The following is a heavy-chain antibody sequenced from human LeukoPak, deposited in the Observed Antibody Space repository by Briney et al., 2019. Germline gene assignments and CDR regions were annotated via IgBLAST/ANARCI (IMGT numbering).Heavy chain of an antibody. CDR3: AKDASYSSSWYDY. V-gene: IGHV3-9*01. CDR1: GITLSNYG. J-gene: IGHJ4*02. Sequence: SLRLSCAVSGITLSNYGMTWVRPAPGKGLEWVSGISWNSGSIGYADSVKGRFTISRDNAKNSLYLQMNSLRAEDTALYYCAKDASYSSSWYDYWGQGTLVTVSS. D-gene: IGHD6-13*01. CDR2: ISWNSGSI.